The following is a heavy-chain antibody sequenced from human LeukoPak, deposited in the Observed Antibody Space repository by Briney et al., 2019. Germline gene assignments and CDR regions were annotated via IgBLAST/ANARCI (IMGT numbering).Heavy chain of an antibody. CDR1: GFTFDDYA. D-gene: IGHD4-17*01. Sequence: PGGSLRLSCAASGFTFDDYAMHWVRQAPGKGLEWVSGISWNSGSIGYADSVKGRFTISRDNAKNSLYLQMNSLRAEDTALYYCAKDSSGYGDYKVRAFDIWGQGTMVTVSS. CDR3: AKDSSGYGDYKVRAFDI. V-gene: IGHV3-9*01. J-gene: IGHJ3*02. CDR2: ISWNSGSI.